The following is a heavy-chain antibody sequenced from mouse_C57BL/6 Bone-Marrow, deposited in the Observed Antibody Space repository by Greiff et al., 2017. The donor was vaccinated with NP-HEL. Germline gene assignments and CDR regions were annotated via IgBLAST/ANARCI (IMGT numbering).Heavy chain of an antibody. V-gene: IGHV5-17*01. CDR1: GFTFSDYG. Sequence: EVKLQESGGGLVKPGGSLKLSCAASGFTFSDYGMHWVRQAPEKGLEWVAYISSGSSTIYYADTVKGRFTISRDNAKNTLFLQMTSLRSEDTAMYYCAKGGNYYGSSPYWYFDVWGTGTTVTVSS. CDR3: AKGGNYYGSSPYWYFDV. J-gene: IGHJ1*03. CDR2: ISSGSSTI. D-gene: IGHD1-1*01.